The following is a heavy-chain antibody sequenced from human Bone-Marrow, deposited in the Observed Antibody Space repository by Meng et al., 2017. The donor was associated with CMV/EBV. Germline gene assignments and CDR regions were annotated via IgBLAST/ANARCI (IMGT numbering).Heavy chain of an antibody. Sequence: ASVKVSCKASGYTFTSYYMHWVRQAPGQGLEWMGIINPSGGSTSYAQKFQGRVTMTRDTSTSTVYMELSRLRSDDTAVYYCARGPRDYYDFWSGYSNPYYYYYGMDVWGQGTTVTVSS. J-gene: IGHJ6*02. CDR1: GYTFTSYY. CDR3: ARGPRDYYDFWSGYSNPYYYYYGMDV. CDR2: INPSGGST. D-gene: IGHD3-3*01. V-gene: IGHV1-46*01.